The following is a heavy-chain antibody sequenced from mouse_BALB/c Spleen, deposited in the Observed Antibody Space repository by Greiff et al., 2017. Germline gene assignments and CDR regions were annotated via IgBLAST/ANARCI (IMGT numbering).Heavy chain of an antibody. D-gene: IGHD1-2*01. J-gene: IGHJ2*01. Sequence: EVQLVESGGGLVQPGGSLKLSCAASGFTFSSYGMSWVRQTPDKRLELVATINSNGGSTYYPDSVKGRFTISRDNAKNTLYLQMSSLKSEDTAMYYCARHYYGYVGYWGQGTTLTVSS. V-gene: IGHV5-6-3*01. CDR3: ARHYYGYVGY. CDR2: INSNGGST. CDR1: GFTFSSYG.